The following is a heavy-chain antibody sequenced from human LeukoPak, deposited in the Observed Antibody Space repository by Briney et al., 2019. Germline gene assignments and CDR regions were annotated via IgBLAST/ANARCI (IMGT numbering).Heavy chain of an antibody. J-gene: IGHJ6*03. V-gene: IGHV4-59*11. CDR2: IYYSGST. CDR3: ARTLRRNINYSYSYYYMDV. Sequence: SETLSLTCTVSGGSISGHYWSWIRQPPGKGLEWIGYIYYSGSTSYNPSLKSRVTISVDTSKNQFSLRLSSVTAADTAVYYCARTLRRNINYSYSYYYMDVWGKGTTVTVSS. CDR1: GGSISGHY. D-gene: IGHD3-10*01.